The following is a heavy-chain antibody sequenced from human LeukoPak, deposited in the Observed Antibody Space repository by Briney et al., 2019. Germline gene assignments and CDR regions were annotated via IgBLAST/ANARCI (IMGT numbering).Heavy chain of an antibody. D-gene: IGHD2-2*01. Sequence: GGSLRLSCAASGFTFSSYGMHWVRQAPGKGLEWVAVISYDGSNRYYADSVKGRFTISRDNSKNTLYLQMNGLRAEDTAVYYCAKGGDCSSTSCYHGMDVWGIGTTVTVSS. CDR2: ISYDGSNR. V-gene: IGHV3-30*18. J-gene: IGHJ6*04. CDR1: GFTFSSYG. CDR3: AKGGDCSSTSCYHGMDV.